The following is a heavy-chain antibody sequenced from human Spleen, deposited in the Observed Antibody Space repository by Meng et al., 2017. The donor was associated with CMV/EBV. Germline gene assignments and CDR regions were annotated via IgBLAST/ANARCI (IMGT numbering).Heavy chain of an antibody. D-gene: IGHD3-3*01. J-gene: IGHJ4*02. CDR2: IYSAGST. CDR3: ASRTYYDFWSGYDY. V-gene: IGHV3-53*01. CDR1: GFTVSGNY. Sequence: AASGFTVSGNYMSWVRQAPGKGLEWVSVIYSAGSTYYADSVKGRFTISRDNSRNTLYLQMNNLRAEDTAVYYCASRTYYDFWSGYDYWGQGTLVTVSS.